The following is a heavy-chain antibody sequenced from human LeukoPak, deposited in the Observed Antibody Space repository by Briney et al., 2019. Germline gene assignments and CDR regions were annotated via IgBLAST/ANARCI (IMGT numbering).Heavy chain of an antibody. CDR1: GYSFTSYW. V-gene: IGHV5-51*01. Sequence: HGESLKISCKGSGYSFTSYWIGWVRQMPGKGLEWMGIIYPGDSDTRYSPSFQGQVTISADKSISTAYLQWSSLKASDTAMYYCARHGQVAVADDAFDIWGQGTMVTVSS. D-gene: IGHD6-19*01. J-gene: IGHJ3*02. CDR3: ARHGQVAVADDAFDI. CDR2: IYPGDSDT.